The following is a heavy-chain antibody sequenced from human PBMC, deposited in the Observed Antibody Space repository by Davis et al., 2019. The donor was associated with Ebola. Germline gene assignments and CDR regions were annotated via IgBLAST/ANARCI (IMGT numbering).Heavy chain of an antibody. CDR1: GFIVSDKY. D-gene: IGHD1-1*01. J-gene: IGHJ4*02. Sequence: GGSLRLSCAAAGFIVSDKYISWVRQAPGKGLEWVSVIYRDGRTYHADSVKGRFTISRDKSNNTVFLHMNSLRAEDTAVYYCARATVLDYWGQGTLVTVSS. CDR3: ARATVLDY. CDR2: IYRDGRT. V-gene: IGHV3-53*01.